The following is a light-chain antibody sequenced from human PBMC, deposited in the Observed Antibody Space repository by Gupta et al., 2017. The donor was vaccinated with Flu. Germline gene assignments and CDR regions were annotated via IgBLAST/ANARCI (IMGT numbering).Light chain of an antibody. CDR1: DIAYKS. V-gene: IGLV3-21*02. Sequence: SYVLTQPPSLSVAPGQTASITCGGDDIAYKSVHWYLQRPGQAPVRVVADDSDRPSGIPERFSGSNSGTNATLNISRVEAGDEADYYWQVWDSSRDQVVFGGGTKLTVL. CDR3: QVWDSSRDQVV. CDR2: DDS. J-gene: IGLJ3*02.